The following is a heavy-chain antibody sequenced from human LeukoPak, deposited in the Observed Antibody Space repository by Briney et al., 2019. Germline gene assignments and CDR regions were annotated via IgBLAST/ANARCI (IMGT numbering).Heavy chain of an antibody. D-gene: IGHD6-6*01. CDR3: ARRTRSARGFGY. CDR2: INHSGST. CDR1: GGSFSGYY. Sequence: SETLSLTCAVYGGSFSGYYWSWIRQPPGKGLEWIGEINHSGSTNYNPSLKSRVTISVDTSKNQFSLKLSSVTAADTAVYYCARRTRSARGFGYWGQGTLVTVSS. V-gene: IGHV4-34*01. J-gene: IGHJ4*02.